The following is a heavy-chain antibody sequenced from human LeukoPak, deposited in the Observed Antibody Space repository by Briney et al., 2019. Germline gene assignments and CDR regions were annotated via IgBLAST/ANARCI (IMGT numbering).Heavy chain of an antibody. CDR2: IGTAGDT. CDR1: GFTFSSYD. J-gene: IGHJ3*02. V-gene: IGHV3-13*01. D-gene: IGHD3-10*01. Sequence: HTGGSLRLSCAASGFTFSSYDMHWVRQATGKVLEWVSAIGTAGDTYYPGSVKGRFTISRENAKNSLYLQMNSLRAGDTAVYYCARASYYSDAFDIWGQGTMVTVSS. CDR3: ARASYYSDAFDI.